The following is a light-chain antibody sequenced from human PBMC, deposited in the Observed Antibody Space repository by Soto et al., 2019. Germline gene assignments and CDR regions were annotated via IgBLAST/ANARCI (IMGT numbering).Light chain of an antibody. CDR2: GAS. V-gene: IGKV3-20*01. CDR3: QQYGSSPPT. J-gene: IGKJ1*01. Sequence: EIVLTQSPGTLSLSPGERATLSCRASQSVSSSYLAWYQQKPGQAPRLLIYGASSRGTGIPDRFSGSGYGTDFTLTISRLEPEDFAVYYCQQYGSSPPTFGQGTKVEIK. CDR1: QSVSSSY.